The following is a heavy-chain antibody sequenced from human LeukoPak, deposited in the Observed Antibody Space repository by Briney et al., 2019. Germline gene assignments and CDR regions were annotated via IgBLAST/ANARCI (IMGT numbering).Heavy chain of an antibody. V-gene: IGHV3-74*01. CDR2: INTDGRTI. Sequence: PGGSLRLSCAASGFTFSSYCMNWVRQAPGKGLVWVSRINTDGRTITYADSVKGRFTISRDNAKNTLYLQMNSLRAEDTAVYYCVRSAFLTTEFYFDYWGHGTLVTVSS. CDR3: VRSAFLTTEFYFDY. D-gene: IGHD4-11*01. J-gene: IGHJ4*01. CDR1: GFTFSSYC.